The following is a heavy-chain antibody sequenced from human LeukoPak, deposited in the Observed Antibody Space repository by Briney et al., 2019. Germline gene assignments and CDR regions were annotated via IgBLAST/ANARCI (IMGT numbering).Heavy chain of an antibody. CDR1: GGSISSYY. CDR2: IYYSGST. D-gene: IGHD3-3*01. J-gene: IGHJ4*02. CDR3: ARGPATIFGVVTAYYFDY. V-gene: IGHV4-59*05. Sequence: SETRSLTCTVSGGSISSYYWSWIRQPPGKGLEWIGSIYYSGSTYYNPSLKSRVTISVDTSKNQFSLKLSSVTAADTAVYYCARGPATIFGVVTAYYFDYWGQGTLVTVSP.